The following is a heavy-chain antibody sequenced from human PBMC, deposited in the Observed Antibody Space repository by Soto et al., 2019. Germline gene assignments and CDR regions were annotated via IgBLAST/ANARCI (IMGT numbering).Heavy chain of an antibody. Sequence: QVQLVESGGGVVQPGRSLRFSCESSGFTFSNYAMHGFRQAPGKGLGGVAVISYDGSNKYYADSVKGRFTISRDNSKNTLYLQMNSLRAEDTAVYYCARDRNYDSSGYYYKYFDYWGQGTLVTVSS. CDR2: ISYDGSNK. CDR3: ARDRNYDSSGYYYKYFDY. V-gene: IGHV3-30-3*01. CDR1: GFTFSNYA. D-gene: IGHD3-22*01. J-gene: IGHJ4*02.